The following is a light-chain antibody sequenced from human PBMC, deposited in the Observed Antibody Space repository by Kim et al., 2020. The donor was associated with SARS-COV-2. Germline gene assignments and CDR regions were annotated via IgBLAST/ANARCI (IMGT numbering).Light chain of an antibody. J-gene: IGLJ1*01. Sequence: SYELTQPPSVSVSPGQTASITCSGDKLGDKYACWYQQKPGQSPVLVIYQDSKRPSGIPERFSGSNSGNTATLTISGTQAMDEADYYCQAWDSSTAPQYVFGTGTKVTVL. CDR2: QDS. V-gene: IGLV3-1*01. CDR3: QAWDSSTAPQYV. CDR1: KLGDKY.